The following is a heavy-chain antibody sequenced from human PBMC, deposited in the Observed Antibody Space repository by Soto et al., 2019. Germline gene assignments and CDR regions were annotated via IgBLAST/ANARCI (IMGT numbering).Heavy chain of an antibody. CDR1: GGSISSYY. CDR3: ASGGGIAVGYYFDY. V-gene: IGHV4-59*01. D-gene: IGHD6-19*01. Sequence: ETLSLTCTVSGGSISSYYWSWIRQPPGKGLEWIGYIYYSGSTNYNPSLKSRVTISVDTSKNQFSLKLSSVTAADTAVYYCASGGGIAVGYYFDYWGQGTLVTVYS. J-gene: IGHJ4*02. CDR2: IYYSGST.